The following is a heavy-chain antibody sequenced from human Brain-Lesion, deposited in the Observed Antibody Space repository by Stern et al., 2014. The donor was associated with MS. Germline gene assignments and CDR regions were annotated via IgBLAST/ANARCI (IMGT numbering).Heavy chain of an antibody. CDR1: GFTFDDYA. D-gene: IGHD1-14*01. J-gene: IGHJ4*02. Sequence: EVQLVESGGDLVQPGRSLRLSCAAFGFTFDDYAMHWVRQAPGKGLEWVAGISWNSGTIGYADSVKGRFTTSRDNAYNSLYLQMNSLRPEDTALYYCARDITGSSAYFAYWGQGTLVTVSS. V-gene: IGHV3-9*01. CDR2: ISWNSGTI. CDR3: ARDITGSSAYFAY.